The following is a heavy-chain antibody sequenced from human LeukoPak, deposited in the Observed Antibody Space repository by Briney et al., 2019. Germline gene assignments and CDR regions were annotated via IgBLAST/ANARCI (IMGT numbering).Heavy chain of an antibody. D-gene: IGHD3-22*01. Sequence: GGSLRLSCAASGFTFSSYDMHWVRQATGKGLEWVSAIGTAGDTYYPGSVKGRFTISRENAKNSLYLQMSSLRAGDTAVYYCARGWDYYDSSGYVFDYWGQGTLVTVSS. CDR2: IGTAGDT. J-gene: IGHJ4*02. V-gene: IGHV3-13*01. CDR3: ARGWDYYDSSGYVFDY. CDR1: GFTFSSYD.